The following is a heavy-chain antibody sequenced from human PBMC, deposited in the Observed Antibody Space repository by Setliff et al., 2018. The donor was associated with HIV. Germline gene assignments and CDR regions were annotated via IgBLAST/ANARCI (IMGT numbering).Heavy chain of an antibody. CDR1: GGSISSSSYY. CDR2: INHSGST. Sequence: CTVSGGSISSSSYYWGWIRQPPGKGLEWLGEINHSGSTAYNLALESRVPMSIDTSKNQFSLKLTSVTAADTAIYYCARGRDYTGSWFRPFYLDFWGHGNLVTVSS. D-gene: IGHD3-3*01. J-gene: IGHJ4*01. V-gene: IGHV4-39*02. CDR3: ARGRDYTGSWFRPFYLDF.